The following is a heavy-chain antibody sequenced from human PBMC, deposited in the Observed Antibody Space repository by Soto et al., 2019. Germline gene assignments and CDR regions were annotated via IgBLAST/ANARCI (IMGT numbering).Heavy chain of an antibody. D-gene: IGHD6-13*01. J-gene: IGHJ6*02. CDR2: IYYSGNT. CDR1: GGSIRSGGYY. V-gene: IGHV4-31*03. Sequence: PSETLSLTCTVSGGSIRSGGYYWSWIRQHPGKGLEWIGHIYYSGNTYYNPSLKSRVTISVDTSKNQFSLKLSSVTAADTAVYYCARVSAAAGIEGAGRSGYYGMDVWGQGTTVTVSS. CDR3: ARVSAAAGIEGAGRSGYYGMDV.